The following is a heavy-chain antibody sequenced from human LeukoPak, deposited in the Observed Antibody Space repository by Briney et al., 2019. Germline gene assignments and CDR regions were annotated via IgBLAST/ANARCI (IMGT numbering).Heavy chain of an antibody. CDR3: AREVVTRGVYYYYGMDV. V-gene: IGHV1-69*13. CDR2: IIPIFGTA. J-gene: IGHJ6*02. D-gene: IGHD3-3*01. Sequence: ASVKVSCKASGGTFSSYAISWVRQAPGQGLEWMGGIIPIFGTASYAQKFQGRVTITADESTSTAYMELSSLRSEDTAVYYCAREVVTRGVYYYYGMDVWGQGTTVTVSS. CDR1: GGTFSSYA.